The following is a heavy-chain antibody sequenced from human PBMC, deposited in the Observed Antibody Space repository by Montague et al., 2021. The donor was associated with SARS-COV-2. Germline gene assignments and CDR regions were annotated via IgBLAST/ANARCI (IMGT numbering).Heavy chain of an antibody. Sequence: PALVKPTQTHTLTCTFSGFSLTTSAMCVSWIRQPPGKAPEWLARIDWDDDKHYNASLKTRLTISKDTSKNHVFLTMTNMDPGDPGTYYCARSGQPAGNYAPLGYYGLDVWGRGTTVIVSS. CDR2: IDWDDDK. CDR1: GFSLTTSAMC. D-gene: IGHD1-26*01. CDR3: ARSGQPAGNYAPLGYYGLDV. J-gene: IGHJ6*02. V-gene: IGHV2-70*11.